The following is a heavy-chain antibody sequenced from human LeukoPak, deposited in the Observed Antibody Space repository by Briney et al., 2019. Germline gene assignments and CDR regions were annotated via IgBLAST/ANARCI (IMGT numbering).Heavy chain of an antibody. CDR3: VRLTLDTVYSYYYYMDV. Sequence: PGGSLRLSCTASGFTFSSYGMHWVRQAPGKGLEWVAIIQYDGNNKHYVDSVQGRFTISRDNSKNTLYLQMNSLRPEDTAVYYCVRLTLDTVYSYYYYMDVWGKGTTVTVSS. CDR2: IQYDGNNK. CDR1: GFTFSSYG. V-gene: IGHV3-30*02. D-gene: IGHD2-2*02. J-gene: IGHJ6*03.